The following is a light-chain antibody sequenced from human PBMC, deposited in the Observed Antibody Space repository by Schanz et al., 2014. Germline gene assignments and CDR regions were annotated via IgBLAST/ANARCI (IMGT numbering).Light chain of an antibody. CDR3: CSYAGSNNFVV. V-gene: IGLV2-8*01. J-gene: IGLJ2*01. Sequence: QSALTQPPSASGSPGQSVTISCTGTSSDVGGYDYVSWHQHHPGKAPKLMIYEVSKRPSGVPDRFSGSKSGNTASLTISGLQAEDEGDYYCCSYAGSNNFVVFGGGTKLTVL. CDR2: EVS. CDR1: SSDVGGYDY.